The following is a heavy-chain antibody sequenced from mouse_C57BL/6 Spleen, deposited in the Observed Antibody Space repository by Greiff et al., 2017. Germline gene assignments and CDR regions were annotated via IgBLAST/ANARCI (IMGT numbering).Heavy chain of an antibody. J-gene: IGHJ2*01. D-gene: IGHD1-1*01. V-gene: IGHV1-69*01. CDR1: GYTFTSYW. CDR2: IDPSDSYT. CDR3: ARWHYSSSYGVDY. Sequence: QVQLQQPGAELVMPGASVKLSCKASGYTFTSYWMHWVKQRPGQGLEWIGEIDPSDSYTNYNQKFKGKSTLTVDKSSTTAYMQLSSLTSEDSAVYYCARWHYSSSYGVDYWGQGTTLTVSS.